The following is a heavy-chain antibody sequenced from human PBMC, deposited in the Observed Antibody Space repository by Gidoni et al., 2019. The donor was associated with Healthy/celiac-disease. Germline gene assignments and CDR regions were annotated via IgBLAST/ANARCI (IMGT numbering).Heavy chain of an antibody. V-gene: IGHV3-73*02. Sequence: EVQLVESGGGLVQPGGSLKLSCAASGFTFSDYALHWVRQASGKGPELGGLIKSKANSYATAYAASVKGRFTISRDDSKNTAYLQMNSLKTEDTAVYYCTNLYDFWSGYPRDAFDIWGQGTMVTVSS. J-gene: IGHJ3*02. CDR1: GFTFSDYA. CDR2: IKSKANSYAT. D-gene: IGHD3-3*01. CDR3: TNLYDFWSGYPRDAFDI.